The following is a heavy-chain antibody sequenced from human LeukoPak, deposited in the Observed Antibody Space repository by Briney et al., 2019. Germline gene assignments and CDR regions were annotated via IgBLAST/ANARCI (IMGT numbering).Heavy chain of an antibody. CDR2: ISSSSSYI. V-gene: IGHV3-21*01. CDR1: GFTFSSYS. CDR3: ARRVTTAVNGFDP. Sequence: GGSLRLSCAASGFTFSSYSMNWVRQAPGKGLEWVSSISSSSSYIYYADSVKGRFTISRDNAKNSLFLQMNSLRVEDTAVYYCARRVTTAVNGFDPWGQGTLVTVS. D-gene: IGHD4-23*01. J-gene: IGHJ5*02.